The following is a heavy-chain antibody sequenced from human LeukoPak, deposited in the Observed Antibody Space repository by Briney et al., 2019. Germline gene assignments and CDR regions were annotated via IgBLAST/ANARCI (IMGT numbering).Heavy chain of an antibody. V-gene: IGHV4-34*01. J-gene: IGHJ4*02. Sequence: SETLSLTCAVYGGSFSGYYWSWIRQPPGKGLEWIGEINHSGSTNYNPSLKSRVTISVDTSKNQLSLKLSSVTAADTAVYYCASLLGSHYYFDYWGQGTLVTVSS. CDR2: INHSGST. CDR1: GGSFSGYY. CDR3: ASLLGSHYYFDY.